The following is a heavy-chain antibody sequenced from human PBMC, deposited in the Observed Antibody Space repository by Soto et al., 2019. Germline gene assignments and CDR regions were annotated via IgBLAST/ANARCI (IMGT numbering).Heavy chain of an antibody. Sequence: PGGSLRLSCAASGFTFSGSAMHWVRQASGKGLEWVGRIRSKANSYATAYAASVKGRFTISRDDSKHTAYLQMNSLKTEDTAEYDCTRHRICRVTTLRYGMDVWGQGTTVTVSS. CDR1: GFTFSGSA. V-gene: IGHV3-73*01. CDR3: TRHRICRVTTLRYGMDV. CDR2: IRSKANSYAT. D-gene: IGHD4-17*01. J-gene: IGHJ6*02.